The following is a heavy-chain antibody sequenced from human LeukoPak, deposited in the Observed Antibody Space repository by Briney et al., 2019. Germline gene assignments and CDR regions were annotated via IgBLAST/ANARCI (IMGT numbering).Heavy chain of an antibody. CDR1: GFTFNSFA. V-gene: IGHV3-23*01. Sequence: GGSLRLSCAASGFTFNSFAMTWVRQAPGKGLEWVSAISGSGGSTYYADSVKGRFTISRDNSSNTLHLQMNSLRAEDTAVYYCAKYSDSQDWGQGTLVTVSS. CDR3: AKYSDSQD. D-gene: IGHD6-13*01. J-gene: IGHJ4*02. CDR2: ISGSGGST.